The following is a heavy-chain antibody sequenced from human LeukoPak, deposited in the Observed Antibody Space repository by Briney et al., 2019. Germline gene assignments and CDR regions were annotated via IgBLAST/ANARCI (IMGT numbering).Heavy chain of an antibody. CDR2: IIPIFGTA. V-gene: IGHV1-69*05. CDR1: GGTFSSYA. J-gene: IGHJ3*02. CDR3: AQENGDYGDAFDI. D-gene: IGHD4-17*01. Sequence: GASVKVSCKASGGTFSSYAISWVQQAPGQGLEWMGGIIPIFGTANYAQKFQGRVTITTDESTSTAYMELSSLRSEDTAVYYCAQENGDYGDAFDIWGQGTMVTVSS.